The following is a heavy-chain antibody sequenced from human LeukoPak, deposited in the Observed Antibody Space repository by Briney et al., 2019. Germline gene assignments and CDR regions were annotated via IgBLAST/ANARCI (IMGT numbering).Heavy chain of an antibody. J-gene: IGHJ4*02. CDR1: GFTFSSDA. CDR2: ISGSGGST. V-gene: IGHV3-23*01. Sequence: PGGSLRLSCAASGFTFSSDAMSWVRQAPGKGLEWVSAISGSGGSTYYADFVKGRFTISRDNSKNTLYLQMNSLRAEDTAVYYCAKGIYDSSGYPFDYWGQGTLVTVSS. D-gene: IGHD3-22*01. CDR3: AKGIYDSSGYPFDY.